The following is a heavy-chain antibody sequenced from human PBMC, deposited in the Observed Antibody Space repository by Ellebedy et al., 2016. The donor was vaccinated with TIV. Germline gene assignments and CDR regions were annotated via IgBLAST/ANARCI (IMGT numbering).Heavy chain of an antibody. J-gene: IGHJ4*02. D-gene: IGHD2-2*03. CDR1: GFTFSSYA. Sequence: GESLKISCAASGFTFSSYAMHWVRQAPGKGLEYVSAISSNGGRTYYATSVKGRFTISRDNSRNTLSLQMGSLRAEDMAVYYFTRVLDMGEQSQGFDYWGQGTLVTVSS. CDR2: ISSNGGRT. CDR3: TRVLDMGEQSQGFDY. V-gene: IGHV3-64*01.